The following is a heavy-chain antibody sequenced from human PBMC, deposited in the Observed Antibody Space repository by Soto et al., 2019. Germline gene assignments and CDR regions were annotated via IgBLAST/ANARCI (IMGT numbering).Heavy chain of an antibody. CDR2: IYPGDSDT. Sequence: GESLKISCKGSGYSFTSYWIGWVRQMPGKGLEWMGIIYPGDSDTRYSPSFQGQVTIPADKSISTAHLQWSSLKASDTTMYSCAIRGYCSGGSCRHPLGNYYYYGMDVWAKGPRSPSP. CDR3: AIRGYCSGGSCRHPLGNYYYYGMDV. D-gene: IGHD2-15*01. V-gene: IGHV5-51*01. J-gene: IGHJ6*02. CDR1: GYSFTSYW.